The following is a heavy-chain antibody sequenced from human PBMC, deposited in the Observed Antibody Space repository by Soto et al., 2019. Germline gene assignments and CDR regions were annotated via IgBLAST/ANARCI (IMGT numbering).Heavy chain of an antibody. CDR3: ARQDYSSGYDY. Sequence: NPSETLSLTCTVSGGSISSYYWSWIRQPPGKGLEWIGYIYYSGSTNYNPSLKSRVTISVDTSKNQSSLKLSSVTAADTAVYYCARQDYSSGYDYWGQGTLVTVSS. J-gene: IGHJ4*02. D-gene: IGHD6-19*01. V-gene: IGHV4-59*08. CDR1: GGSISSYY. CDR2: IYYSGST.